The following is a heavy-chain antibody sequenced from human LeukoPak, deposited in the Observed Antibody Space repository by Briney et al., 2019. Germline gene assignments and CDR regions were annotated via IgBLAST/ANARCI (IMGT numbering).Heavy chain of an antibody. CDR1: GFTFSDYY. J-gene: IGHJ4*02. Sequence: GGSLRLSCAASGFTFSDYYMSWIRQAPGKGLEWVSYISSSGSTIYYADSVKGRFTISRDNAKNSLYLQTNSLRAEDTAVYYCARSIVVVAASFFDYWGQGTLVTVSS. D-gene: IGHD2-15*01. CDR3: ARSIVVVAASFFDY. CDR2: ISSSGSTI. V-gene: IGHV3-11*01.